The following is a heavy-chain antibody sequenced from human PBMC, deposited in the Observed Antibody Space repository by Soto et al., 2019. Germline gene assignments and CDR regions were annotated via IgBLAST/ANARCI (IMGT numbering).Heavy chain of an antibody. CDR1: GGDISTYY. Sequence: QVQLQESGPGLVKPSETLSLTCTVSGGDISTYYWTWIRQPAGQGLEWIGRIYSSGSKKYNPSLKSRVTMSLDTSKNQFSLRLSYVTAADTAVYYCARGQRVSDWFDPWGQGTLVTVSS. V-gene: IGHV4-4*07. D-gene: IGHD6-25*01. CDR3: ARGQRVSDWFDP. CDR2: IYSSGSK. J-gene: IGHJ5*02.